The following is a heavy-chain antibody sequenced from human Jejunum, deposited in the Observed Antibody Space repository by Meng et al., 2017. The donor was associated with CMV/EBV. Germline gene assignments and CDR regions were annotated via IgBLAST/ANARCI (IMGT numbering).Heavy chain of an antibody. J-gene: IGHJ6*02. CDR1: GGSVSSEFYS. CDR3: ARSVWGYYGMDV. V-gene: IGHV4-31*02. D-gene: IGHD3-16*01. CDR2: IYYSGGI. Sequence: VSGGSVSSEFYSWNWIRQHPGKGLEWIGYIYYSGGIYYNPSLRSRVTMSADTSKNQFSLKLSSVTAADTAVYYCARSVWGYYGMDVWGQGTTVTVSS.